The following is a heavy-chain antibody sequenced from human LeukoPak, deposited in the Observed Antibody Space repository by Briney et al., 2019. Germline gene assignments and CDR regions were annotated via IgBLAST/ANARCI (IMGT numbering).Heavy chain of an antibody. V-gene: IGHV4-4*07. J-gene: IGHJ4*02. CDR1: GGSLSSYY. D-gene: IGHD4-17*01. CDR2: IYTSGST. CDR3: ARDREAYGDYYFDY. Sequence: PSGTLSVTCMVCGGSLSSYYWSWLGQPAGKGLEGIGRIYTSGSTNYNPSLKSRVTMSVDTSKNQFSLKLSSVTAADTAVYYCARDREAYGDYYFDYWGQGTLVTVSS.